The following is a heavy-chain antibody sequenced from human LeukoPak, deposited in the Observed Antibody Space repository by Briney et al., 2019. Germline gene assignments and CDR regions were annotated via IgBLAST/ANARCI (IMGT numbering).Heavy chain of an antibody. CDR2: IYHSGNT. D-gene: IGHD3-3*01. CDR3: ARESRFDDAFDI. V-gene: IGHV4-38-2*02. CDR1: GYSISSGYY. J-gene: IGHJ3*02. Sequence: SETLSLTCTVSGYSISSGYYWGWIRQPPGKGLEWIGSIYHSGNTFYNPSLKSRVTISVDTSKNQFSLKLNSVTAADTAVYYCARESRFDDAFDIWGQGTMVTVSS.